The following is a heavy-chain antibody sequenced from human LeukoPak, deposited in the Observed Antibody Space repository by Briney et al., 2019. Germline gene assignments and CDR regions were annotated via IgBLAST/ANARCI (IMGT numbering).Heavy chain of an antibody. CDR2: IIPIFGTA. CDR3: ASTGLRWLQLTSPLYYFDY. CDR1: GGTFSSYA. J-gene: IGHJ4*02. V-gene: IGHV1-69*13. Sequence: SVKVSCKASGGTFSSYAISWVRQAPGQGLEWMGGIIPIFGTANYAQKFQGRVTITADESTSTAYMELSSLRFEDTAVYYCASTGLRWLQLTSPLYYFDYWGQGTLVTVSS. D-gene: IGHD5-24*01.